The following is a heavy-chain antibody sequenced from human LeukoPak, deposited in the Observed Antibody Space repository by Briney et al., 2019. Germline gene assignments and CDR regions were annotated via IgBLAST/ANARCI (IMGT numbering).Heavy chain of an antibody. J-gene: IGHJ3*02. Sequence: GGSLRLSCAASGFTFSSYAMSWVRQAPGKGLEWVTAISGSGGSTYYADSVKGRFTISRDNSKNTLYLQMNSLRAEDTAVYYCAKDRILLWFRSDAFDIWAKGTMVTVSS. CDR3: AKDRILLWFRSDAFDI. CDR2: ISGSGGST. CDR1: GFTFSSYA. D-gene: IGHD5-18*01. V-gene: IGHV3-23*01.